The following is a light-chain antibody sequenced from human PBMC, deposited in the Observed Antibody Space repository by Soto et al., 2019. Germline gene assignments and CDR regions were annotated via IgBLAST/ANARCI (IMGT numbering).Light chain of an antibody. CDR1: QSVSSY. CDR3: HQRGSWPRGT. V-gene: IGKV3-11*01. CDR2: DAS. J-gene: IGKJ1*01. Sequence: EIVLTQSPATLSLSPGETANLSCRASQSVSSYLAWYQQKPGQAPRLLIYDASNRATGIPARFSGSGSGTDFTLTISSLEPEDFAVYYCHQRGSWPRGTFGQGTKV.